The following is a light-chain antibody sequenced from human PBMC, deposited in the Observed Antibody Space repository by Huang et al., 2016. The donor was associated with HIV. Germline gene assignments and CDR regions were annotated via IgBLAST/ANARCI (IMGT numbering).Light chain of an antibody. CDR2: GAS. Sequence: DIEMTQSPPSLSASVGDRVTITCRASQNISNYLNWYQHKPGKVPKLQIYGASRLHSGVPSRFSGGGSGTHFTLTISSLQPEDFAIYYCQQCSSTPLFTFGPGTKVDMK. V-gene: IGKV1-39*01. J-gene: IGKJ3*01. CDR1: QNISNY. CDR3: QQCSSTPLFT.